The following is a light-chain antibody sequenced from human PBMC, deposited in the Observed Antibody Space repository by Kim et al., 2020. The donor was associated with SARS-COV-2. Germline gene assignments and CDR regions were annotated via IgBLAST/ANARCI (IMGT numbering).Light chain of an antibody. V-gene: IGLV1-44*01. J-gene: IGLJ7*01. CDR1: TSNIGNNG. CDR2: DNN. CDR3: AAWDDSLSGAV. Sequence: GESVTHSCSVSTSNIGNNGVNWYQQPPGTAPKPLIYDNNLRPSGVPGRFSGSKSGTSASLAISGLQSEDEADYYCAAWDDSLSGAVFGGGTQLTVL.